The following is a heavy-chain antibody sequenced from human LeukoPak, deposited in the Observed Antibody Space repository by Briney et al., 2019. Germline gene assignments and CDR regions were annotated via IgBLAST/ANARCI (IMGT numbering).Heavy chain of an antibody. Sequence: PGGSLRLSCAASGFTFSSYWMSWVRQAPGKGLEWVANIKQDGSEKYYVDSVKGRFTISRDNAKNSLYLQMNSLRAEDTAVHYCAREGGQLWSRYWYFDLWGRGTLVTVSS. CDR3: AREGGQLWSRYWYFDL. CDR1: GFTFSSYW. V-gene: IGHV3-7*01. CDR2: IKQDGSEK. D-gene: IGHD5-18*01. J-gene: IGHJ2*01.